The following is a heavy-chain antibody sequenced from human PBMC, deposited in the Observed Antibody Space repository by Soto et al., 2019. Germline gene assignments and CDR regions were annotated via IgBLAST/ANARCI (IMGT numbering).Heavy chain of an antibody. CDR3: ARGREDIIVMVYAKYFDF. J-gene: IGHJ4*02. D-gene: IGHD2-8*01. CDR1: GYTFTNYD. CDR2: MNPNSGNT. Sequence: QVQLVQSGAEVKKPGASVKVSCKASGYTFTNYDINWVRQATGQGLEWMGWMNPNSGNTGYAQKFQGRVTMTRNTSIRTAYMELGSLRSEDTAVYYCARGREDIIVMVYAKYFDFWGQGALVTVSS. V-gene: IGHV1-8*01.